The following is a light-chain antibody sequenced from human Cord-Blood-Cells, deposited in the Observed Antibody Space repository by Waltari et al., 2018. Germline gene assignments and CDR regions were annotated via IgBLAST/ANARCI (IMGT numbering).Light chain of an antibody. CDR3: CSYAGSSTYVV. Sequence: QSALTQPASVSGSPGQSITISCTGTRSDVGRYNLVSCYQQHPGKAPKLMIYEGSKRPSGVSNRFSGSKSGNTASLTISGLQAEDEADYYCCSYAGSSTYVVFGGGTKLTVL. V-gene: IGLV2-23*01. CDR2: EGS. CDR1: RSDVGRYNL. J-gene: IGLJ2*01.